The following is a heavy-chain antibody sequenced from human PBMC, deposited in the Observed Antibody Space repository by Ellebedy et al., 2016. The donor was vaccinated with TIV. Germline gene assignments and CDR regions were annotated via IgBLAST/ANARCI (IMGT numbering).Heavy chain of an antibody. CDR2: LYTGGTT. CDR3: ARGSGYYDY. D-gene: IGHD1-1*01. J-gene: IGHJ4*02. V-gene: IGHV3-66*01. Sequence: PGGSLRLSCAVSGFTVSSNYLARVRQAPGRGLEWVAALYTGGTTYYADSVKGRFTISRDNSKNTLFLQMDSLRVEDTAVYYCARGSGYYDYWGQGTQVTVSS. CDR1: GFTVSSNY.